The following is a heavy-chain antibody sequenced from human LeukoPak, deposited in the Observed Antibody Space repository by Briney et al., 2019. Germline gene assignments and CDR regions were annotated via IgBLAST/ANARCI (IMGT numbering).Heavy chain of an antibody. V-gene: IGHV3-23*01. D-gene: IGHD3-3*01. CDR2: ISGSGGST. CDR1: GFTVSGNY. J-gene: IGHJ3*02. CDR3: AKVRYYDFWSGYWFPDAFDI. Sequence: GGSLRLSCAASGFTVSGNYMSWVRQAPGKGLEWVSAISGSGGSTYYADSVKGRFTISRDNSKNTLYLQMNSLRAEDTAVYYCAKVRYYDFWSGYWFPDAFDIWGQGTMVTVSS.